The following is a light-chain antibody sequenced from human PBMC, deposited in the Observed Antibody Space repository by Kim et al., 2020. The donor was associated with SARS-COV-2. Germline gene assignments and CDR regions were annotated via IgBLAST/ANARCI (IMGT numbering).Light chain of an antibody. CDR3: QSYDSSNRGV. Sequence: NFMLTQPHSVSEYPGKTVTISCTGSSGSIASNYVQWYQQRPGSAPTTVIYEDNQRPSGVPDRFSGSIDSSSNSASLTIAGLKTEDEADYYCQSYDSSNRGVFGGGTQLTVL. V-gene: IGLV6-57*02. J-gene: IGLJ3*02. CDR2: EDN. CDR1: SGSIASNY.